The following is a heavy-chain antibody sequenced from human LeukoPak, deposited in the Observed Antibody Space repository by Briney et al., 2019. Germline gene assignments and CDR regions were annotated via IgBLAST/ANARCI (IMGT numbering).Heavy chain of an antibody. CDR3: ARDNVLRSADAFDI. CDR1: GYTFTSYA. CDR2: ISAYNGYT. J-gene: IGHJ3*02. V-gene: IGHV1-18*01. D-gene: IGHD3-3*01. Sequence: ASVKVSCKASGYTFTSYAMNWVRQAPGQGLGWMGWISAYNGYTNYAQKLQGRVTMTTDTSTSTAYMELRSLRSDDTAVYYCARDNVLRSADAFDIWGQGTMVTVSS.